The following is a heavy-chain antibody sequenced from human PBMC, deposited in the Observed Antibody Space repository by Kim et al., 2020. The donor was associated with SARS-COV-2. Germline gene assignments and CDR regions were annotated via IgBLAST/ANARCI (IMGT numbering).Heavy chain of an antibody. D-gene: IGHD3-22*01. J-gene: IGHJ4*02. CDR2: ISSSSSYI. V-gene: IGHV3-21*01. CDR3: ASLGRRTIQRVVVIN. CDR1: GFTFSSYS. Sequence: GGSLRLSCAASGFTFSSYSMNWVRQAPGKGLEWVSSISSSSSYIYYADSVKGRFTISRDNAKNSLYLQMNSLRAEDTAVYYCASLGRRTIQRVVVINWGQGTLVTVSS.